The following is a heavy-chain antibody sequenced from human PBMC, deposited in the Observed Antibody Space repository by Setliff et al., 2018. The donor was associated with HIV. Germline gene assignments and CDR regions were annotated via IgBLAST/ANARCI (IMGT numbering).Heavy chain of an antibody. CDR3: TRHPPYCSGGSGYRGSGYYFDY. CDR2: IYYSGSS. V-gene: IGHV4-39*01. Sequence: SETLSLTCTVSGGSIRSTSYYWGWIRQTPGKGREWIGSIYYSGSSYYNPSLKSRVTITVDTSKNQFSLKLSSVTAADTAVYYCTRHPPYCSGGSGYRGSGYYFDYWGQGTLVTVSS. CDR1: GGSIRSTSYY. D-gene: IGHD2-15*01. J-gene: IGHJ4*02.